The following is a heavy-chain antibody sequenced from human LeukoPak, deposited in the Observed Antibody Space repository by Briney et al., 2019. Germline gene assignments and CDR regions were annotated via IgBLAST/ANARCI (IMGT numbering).Heavy chain of an antibody. V-gene: IGHV5-51*01. CDR2: IYPGDSDT. CDR3: ARHRYSSGSQFWFDP. D-gene: IGHD6-19*01. Sequence: GESLKISCKGSGYSFTSYWIGWVRQMPGKGLEWMGNIYPGDSDTRYSPSFQGQVTISADKSISTAYLQWSSLKASDTAMYYCARHRYSSGSQFWFDPWGQGTLVTVSS. CDR1: GYSFTSYW. J-gene: IGHJ5*02.